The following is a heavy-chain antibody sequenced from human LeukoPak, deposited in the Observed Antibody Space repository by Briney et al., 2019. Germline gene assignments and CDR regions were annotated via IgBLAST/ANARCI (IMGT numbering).Heavy chain of an antibody. V-gene: IGHV3-23*05. D-gene: IGHD2-21*02. Sequence: GGSLRLSCEASGFTFSAYAMTWVRQAPGKGLEWVSSIGSDNKPHYSESVKGRFAISRDNSKNTLFLQMNSLRAEDTAVYYCASNPQYCGGGCFFYWGQGTLVTVSS. CDR2: IGSDNKP. CDR1: GFTFSAYA. CDR3: ASNPQYCGGGCFFY. J-gene: IGHJ4*02.